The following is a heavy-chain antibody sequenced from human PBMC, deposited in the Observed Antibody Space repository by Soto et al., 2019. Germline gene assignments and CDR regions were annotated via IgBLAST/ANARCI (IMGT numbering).Heavy chain of an antibody. J-gene: IGHJ6*02. CDR3: ARSPVRVTMVRGVFVDGMDV. D-gene: IGHD3-10*01. V-gene: IGHV3-33*01. CDR2: IWYDGSNK. Sequence: QPGGSLRLSCAASGFTFSSYGMHWVRQAPGKGLEWVAVIWYDGSNKYYADSVKGRFTISRDNSKNTLYLQMNSLRAEDTAVYYCARSPVRVTMVRGVFVDGMDVWGQGTTVTVSS. CDR1: GFTFSSYG.